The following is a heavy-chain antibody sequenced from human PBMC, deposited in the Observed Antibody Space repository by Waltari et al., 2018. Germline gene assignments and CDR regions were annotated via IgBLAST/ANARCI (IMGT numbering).Heavy chain of an antibody. CDR1: GGSISSSSYY. CDR3: AFSPMVVTPEYNWFDP. J-gene: IGHJ5*02. D-gene: IGHD2-21*02. CDR2: IYYSGST. V-gene: IGHV4-39*07. Sequence: QLQLQESGPGLVKPSETLSLTCTVSGGSISSSSYYWGWIRQPPGKGLEWIGSIYYSGSTYYNPSLKSRVTISVDTSKNQFSLKLSSVTAADTAVYYCAFSPMVVTPEYNWFDPWGQGTLVTVSS.